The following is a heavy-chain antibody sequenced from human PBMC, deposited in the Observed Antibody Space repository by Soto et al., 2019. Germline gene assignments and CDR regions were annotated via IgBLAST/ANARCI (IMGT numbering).Heavy chain of an antibody. J-gene: IGHJ4*02. CDR3: AKGSIEYSASVDN. CDR1: GFSFNYYA. V-gene: IGHV3-23*01. D-gene: IGHD5-12*01. Sequence: EVHLLESGGGLVQPGGSLRLSCAASGFSFNYYAMVWVRQAPGKGLELVSVISARGGSSYFADSVKGRFTISRDNSKNVLSLEMNSLRAEDTAIYFCAKGSIEYSASVDNWGQGTLVLVSS. CDR2: ISARGGSS.